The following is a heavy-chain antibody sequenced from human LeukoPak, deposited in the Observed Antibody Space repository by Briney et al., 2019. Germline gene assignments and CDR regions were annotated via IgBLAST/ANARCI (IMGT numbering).Heavy chain of an antibody. D-gene: IGHD1-1*01. Sequence: GGSLRLSCRASRFSFSDYDMHWVRQAPGKGLEWVAVISSDGSRKHYGDSVKGRFTISRDNSESTLFLQMNSLRTDDTSVYFCARYAYNWNAPDGFDMWGQGTMVIVSS. CDR2: ISSDGSRK. V-gene: IGHV3-30*03. CDR3: ARYAYNWNAPDGFDM. CDR1: RFSFSDYD. J-gene: IGHJ3*02.